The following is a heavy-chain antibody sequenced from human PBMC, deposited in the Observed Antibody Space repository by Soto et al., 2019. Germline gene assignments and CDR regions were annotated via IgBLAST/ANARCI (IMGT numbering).Heavy chain of an antibody. J-gene: IGHJ5*02. D-gene: IGHD3-22*01. CDR2: IIPIFGTA. CDR3: ARDRGPSSGYYPYWFDP. V-gene: IGHV1-69*12. Sequence: QVQLVQSGAEVKKPGSSVKVSCKASGGTFSSYAITWVRQAPGQGLEWMGGIIPIFGTANYAQKFQGRGTITADESTSTAYRELSSLRSEDTAVYYCARDRGPSSGYYPYWFDPWGQGTLVTVSS. CDR1: GGTFSSYA.